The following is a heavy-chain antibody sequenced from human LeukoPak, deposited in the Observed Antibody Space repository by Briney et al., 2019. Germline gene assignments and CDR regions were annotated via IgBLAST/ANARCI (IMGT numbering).Heavy chain of an antibody. J-gene: IGHJ4*02. CDR1: GFTFSNAW. V-gene: IGHV3-15*01. CDR3: TTDPFTMLAYGTGSLGFDY. D-gene: IGHD3-10*01. Sequence: GGSLRLSCAASGFTFSNAWMSWVRQAPGKGLEWVGRIKSKTDGGTTDYAAPVKGRFTISRHDSKNTLYLQMNSLKTEDTAVYYCTTDPFTMLAYGTGSLGFDYWGQGTLVTVSS. CDR2: IKSKTDGGTT.